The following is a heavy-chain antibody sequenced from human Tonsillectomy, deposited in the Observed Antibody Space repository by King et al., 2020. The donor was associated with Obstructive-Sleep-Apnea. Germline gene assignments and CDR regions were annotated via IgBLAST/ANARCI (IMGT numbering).Heavy chain of an antibody. J-gene: IGHJ3*02. CDR3: ARGLYXSVPFDI. CDR2: IYYSGNT. V-gene: IGHV4-59*01. Sequence: QLQESGPGLVKLSETLSLTCTVSGGSISNYYWSWIRQPPGEGLEWIGYIYYSGNTICNPSLKSRVTISVDTSKNQFSLKLSSVTAADTAVYYCARGLYXSVPFDIWGQGTMVTVSS. CDR1: GGSISNYY. D-gene: IGHD3-10*01.